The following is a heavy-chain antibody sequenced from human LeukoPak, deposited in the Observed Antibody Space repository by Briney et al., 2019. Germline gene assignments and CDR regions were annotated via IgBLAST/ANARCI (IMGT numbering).Heavy chain of an antibody. CDR2: ISYDGSNK. CDR1: GFTFSSYG. D-gene: IGHD2/OR15-2a*01. CDR3: AKDQGTFYYYYGMDV. Sequence: GGSLRLSCAASGFTFSSYGMHWVRQAPGKGLEWVAVISYDGSNKYYADSVKGRFTISRDNSKNTLYLQMNSLRAEDTAVYYCAKDQGTFYYYYGMDVWGKGTTVTVSS. J-gene: IGHJ6*04. V-gene: IGHV3-30*18.